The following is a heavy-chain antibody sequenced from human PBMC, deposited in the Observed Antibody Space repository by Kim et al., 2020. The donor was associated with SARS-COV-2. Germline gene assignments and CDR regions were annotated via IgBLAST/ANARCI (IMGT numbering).Heavy chain of an antibody. V-gene: IGHV4-38-2*02. Sequence: SETLSLTCTVSGYSISSGYYWGWIRQPPGKGLEWIGSIYHSGSTYYNPSLKSRVTISVDTSKNQFSLKLSSVTAADTAEYYCARGFLDDYGGYEHFDYRG. CDR2: IYHSGST. CDR3: ARGFLDDYGGYEHFDY. J-gene: IGHJ4*01. D-gene: IGHD4-17*01. CDR1: GYSISSGYY.